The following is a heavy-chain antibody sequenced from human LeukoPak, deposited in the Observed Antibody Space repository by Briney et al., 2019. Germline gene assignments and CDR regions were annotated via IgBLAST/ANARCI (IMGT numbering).Heavy chain of an antibody. D-gene: IGHD6-19*01. Sequence: PGGSLRLSCAASGFTVSSNYMSWVRQAPGKGLEWVSVIYSGGSTYYADSVKGRCSISRDMSKNTLYLQMNSLRAEDTAVYYCARGPLAVAGTDYWGQGTLVTVSS. CDR3: ARGPLAVAGTDY. V-gene: IGHV3-66*01. J-gene: IGHJ4*02. CDR2: IYSGGST. CDR1: GFTVSSNY.